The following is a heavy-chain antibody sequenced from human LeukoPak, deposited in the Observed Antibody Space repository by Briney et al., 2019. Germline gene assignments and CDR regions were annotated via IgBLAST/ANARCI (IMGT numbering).Heavy chain of an antibody. V-gene: IGHV4-59*08. CDR1: GGSTTSSY. J-gene: IGHJ6*01. CDR3: ARRGDSGFFYAMDV. D-gene: IGHD2-21*01. CDR2: IYYSGSI. Sequence: SETLSLTCTVSGGSTTSSYWSWIPQSPGRGLEWVGYIYYSGSINYNPSLKSRVTISLDTSKNQFSLKLSSVTAADTAVYYCARRGDSGFFYAMDVWGQGTTVTVSS.